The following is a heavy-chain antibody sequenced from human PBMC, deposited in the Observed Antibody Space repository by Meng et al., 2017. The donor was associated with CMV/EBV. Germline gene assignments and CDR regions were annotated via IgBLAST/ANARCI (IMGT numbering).Heavy chain of an antibody. CDR1: GGSFSGHY. CDR3: ARGLIAAAGTSRYDYYYYGMDV. D-gene: IGHD6-13*01. J-gene: IGHJ6*02. CDR2: INHSGST. Sequence: SETLSLTCAVYGGSFSGHYWSWIRQPPGKGLEWIGEINHSGSTNYNPSLKSRVTISVDTSKNQFSLKLSSVTAADTAVYYCARGLIAAAGTSRYDYYYYGMDVWGQGTTVTVSS. V-gene: IGHV4-34*01.